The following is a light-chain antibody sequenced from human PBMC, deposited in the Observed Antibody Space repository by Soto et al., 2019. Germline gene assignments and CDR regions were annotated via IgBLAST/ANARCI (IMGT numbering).Light chain of an antibody. CDR3: QQYDSSPLT. V-gene: IGKV3-20*01. CDR2: GAS. CDR1: QSVRSSH. Sequence: EIVLTQSPGTLSLSRGARATLLCRASQSVRSSHLAWYQQKPGQAPRLLIYGASSRATGTPDRFSGGGSGTDFTLTISRLEPEDFAVYYCQQYDSSPLTFGGGTRWIT. J-gene: IGKJ4*01.